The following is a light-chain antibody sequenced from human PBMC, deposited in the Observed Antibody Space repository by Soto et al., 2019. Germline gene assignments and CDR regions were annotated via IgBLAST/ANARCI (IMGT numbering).Light chain of an antibody. CDR3: FSYTSSGTYV. J-gene: IGLJ1*01. V-gene: IGLV2-14*01. CDR2: EVS. Sequence: QSVLTQPASLSGSPGQSITISCTGTSSDVGGSNYVSWYQQLPGKAPKLMIYEVSNRPSGVSNRFSGSKSGNTASLTISGLQAEDETDYYCFSYTSSGTYVFGTGTKVTVL. CDR1: SSDVGGSNY.